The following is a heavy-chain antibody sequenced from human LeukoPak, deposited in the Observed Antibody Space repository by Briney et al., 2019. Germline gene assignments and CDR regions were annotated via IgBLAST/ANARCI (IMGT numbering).Heavy chain of an antibody. V-gene: IGHV3-21*01. D-gene: IGHD6-6*01. J-gene: IGHJ3*02. CDR2: IKSSGAYI. CDR1: GFTFSSYN. Sequence: GGSLRLSCVASGFTFSSYNMHWVRQAPGKGLEWVSSIKSSGAYIYYADSVKGRFTISRDNAKYSVFLHMNSLRAEDTALYYCSRETSSHIFDIWGQGTMVTVSS. CDR3: SRETSSHIFDI.